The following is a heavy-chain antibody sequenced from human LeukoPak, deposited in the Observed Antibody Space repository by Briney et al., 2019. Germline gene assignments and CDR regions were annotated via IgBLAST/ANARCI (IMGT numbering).Heavy chain of an antibody. D-gene: IGHD6-19*01. CDR3: ARLFRGRRNLKDKQSPVNYS. CDR2: INHSGST. J-gene: IGHJ4*02. V-gene: IGHV4-34*01. CDR1: GASFSGYY. Sequence: PSETLSLACAVYGASFSGYYWSWIRQPPGKGLEWIGEINHSGSTNYNPSLKSRVTISVDTSKNQFSLKLSSVIAADTAVYYCARLFRGRRNLKDKQSPVNYSWGQGTLVTVSS.